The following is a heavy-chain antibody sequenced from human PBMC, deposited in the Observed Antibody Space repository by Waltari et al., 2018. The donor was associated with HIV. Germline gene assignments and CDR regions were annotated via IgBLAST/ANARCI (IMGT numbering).Heavy chain of an antibody. V-gene: IGHV3-15*01. Sequence: EVQLAESGGGLVKPGEWLRLSCAASGFTFNNGWMNWFRKAPGKGLGWLGLINYGGTAEYAAPVRGQFTISRDDSKNTLYLQMNSLKIEDTAVYYCTTGFGGYDDGFDFWGQGTMVTVSS. J-gene: IGHJ3*01. CDR2: INYGGTA. CDR1: GFTFNNGW. CDR3: TTGFGGYDDGFDF. D-gene: IGHD5-12*01.